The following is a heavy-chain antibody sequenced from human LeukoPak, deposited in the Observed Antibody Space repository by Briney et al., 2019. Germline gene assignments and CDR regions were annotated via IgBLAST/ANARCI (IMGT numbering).Heavy chain of an antibody. D-gene: IGHD1-26*01. V-gene: IGHV4-59*08. CDR1: GGSLTTHY. J-gene: IGHJ4*02. Sequence: PSETLSLTCTVSGGSLTTHYWAWIRQPPGKGLEWIGLVSKTGNTNYNPSLKSRATISVDTSKNTFSLKLSSVTAADTAVYFCARRGAPSKFYYFDSWGQGTLVTVSS. CDR2: VSKTGNT. CDR3: ARRGAPSKFYYFDS.